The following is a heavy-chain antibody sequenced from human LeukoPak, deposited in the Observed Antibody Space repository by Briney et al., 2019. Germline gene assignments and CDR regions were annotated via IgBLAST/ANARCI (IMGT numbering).Heavy chain of an antibody. Sequence: ASVKVSCKASGYTFTSYDINWVRQATGQGLEWMGWMNPNSGNTGYAQKFQGRVTMTRNTSISTAYMELSSLRSEDTAVYYCARGLRVLKDIVVVPAAIGFDPWGQGTLVTVSS. V-gene: IGHV1-8*01. J-gene: IGHJ5*02. CDR2: MNPNSGNT. CDR3: ARGLRVLKDIVVVPAAIGFDP. CDR1: GYTFTSYD. D-gene: IGHD2-2*01.